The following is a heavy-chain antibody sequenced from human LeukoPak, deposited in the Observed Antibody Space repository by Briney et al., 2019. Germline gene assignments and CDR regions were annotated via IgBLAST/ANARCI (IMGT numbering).Heavy chain of an antibody. V-gene: IGHV4-39*02. Sequence: ETLSLTCTVSGGSISSSSYYWGWIRQPPGKGLEWIGSIYYSGSTYYNPSLKSRVTISVDTSKNQFSLKLSSVTAADTAVYYCARDILGRSNGGSNYFGMEVWGQGTTVTVSS. CDR1: GGSISSSSYY. D-gene: IGHD2-15*01. J-gene: IGHJ6*02. CDR2: IYYSGST. CDR3: ARDILGRSNGGSNYFGMEV.